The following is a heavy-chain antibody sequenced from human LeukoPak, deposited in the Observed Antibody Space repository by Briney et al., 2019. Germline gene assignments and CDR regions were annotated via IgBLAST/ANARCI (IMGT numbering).Heavy chain of an antibody. CDR3: ARLPRYDFWS. CDR2: IYYSGST. Sequence: GSLRLSCAASGFTVSTNCMIWVRQPPGKGLEWIGSIYYSGSTYYNPSLKSRVTISVDTSKKQFSLKLRSVTAADTAVYYCARLPRYDFWSWGQGTLVTVSS. J-gene: IGHJ4*02. V-gene: IGHV4-39*01. CDR1: GFTVSTNC. D-gene: IGHD3-3*01.